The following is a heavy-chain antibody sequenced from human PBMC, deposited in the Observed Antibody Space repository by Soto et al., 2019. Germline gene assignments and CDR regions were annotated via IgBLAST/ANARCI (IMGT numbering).Heavy chain of an antibody. D-gene: IGHD2-8*01. CDR1: GYSFMKYG. Sequence: ASVKVSCKGFGYSFMKYGINGVRQAPGQGLEWVGWISPYSGYTHSAQKFHGRLTLTTDTAASTAYMELRTLRSDDTALYYCDRAASVLTPDDQPSRFDSWGQGTLVTVSS. V-gene: IGHV1-18*01. CDR3: DRAASVLTPDDQPSRFDS. J-gene: IGHJ4*02. CDR2: ISPYSGYT.